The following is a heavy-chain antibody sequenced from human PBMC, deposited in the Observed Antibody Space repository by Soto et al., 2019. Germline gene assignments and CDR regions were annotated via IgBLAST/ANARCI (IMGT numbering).Heavy chain of an antibody. D-gene: IGHD3-3*01. CDR3: ASGSGSKRVGYYMDV. CDR2: INAGNGNT. CDR1: GYTFTSYA. Sequence: ASVKVSCKASGYTFTSYAMHWVRQAPGQRLEWMGWINAGNGNTKYSQKFQGRVTITRDTSASTAYMELSSLRSEDTAVYYCASGSGSKRVGYYMDVWGKGTTVTVSS. V-gene: IGHV1-3*01. J-gene: IGHJ6*03.